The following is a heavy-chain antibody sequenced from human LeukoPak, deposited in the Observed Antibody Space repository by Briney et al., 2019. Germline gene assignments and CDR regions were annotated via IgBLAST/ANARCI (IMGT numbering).Heavy chain of an antibody. J-gene: IGHJ4*02. D-gene: IGHD3-3*01. CDR1: GLTFSSYS. CDR2: ISSSSSYI. Sequence: GESLKISCAASGLTFSSYSMNWVRQAPGKGLEWVSSISSSSSYIYYADSVKGRFTISRDNAKNSLYLQMNSRRAEDTAVYYCARDDHFDYDFWSGYFSSGFEEKYYFDYWGQGTLVTVSS. V-gene: IGHV3-21*01. CDR3: ARDDHFDYDFWSGYFSSGFEEKYYFDY.